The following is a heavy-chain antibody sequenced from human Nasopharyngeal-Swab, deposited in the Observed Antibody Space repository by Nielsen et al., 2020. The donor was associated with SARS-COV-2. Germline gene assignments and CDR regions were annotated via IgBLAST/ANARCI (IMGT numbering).Heavy chain of an antibody. D-gene: IGHD5-12*01. Sequence: GESLKISCAASGFTVSTNYMSWVRQAPGKGLEWVSVIYSGGSTYYADSVKGRFTISRDNSKNTLYLQMNSLRAEDTAVYHCAREGLGNDFDYWGQGTLVTVSS. CDR2: IYSGGST. CDR1: GFTVSTNY. CDR3: AREGLGNDFDY. V-gene: IGHV3-53*01. J-gene: IGHJ4*02.